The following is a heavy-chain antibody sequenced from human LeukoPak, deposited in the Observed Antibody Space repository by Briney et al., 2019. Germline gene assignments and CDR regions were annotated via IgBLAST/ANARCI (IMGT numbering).Heavy chain of an antibody. CDR1: GYTFTSYD. J-gene: IGHJ3*02. Sequence: ASVKVSCKASGYTFTSYDINWVRQATGQGLEWMGWMNPNSGNTGYAQKFQGRVTMTRNTSISTAYMELRSLRSDDTAVYYCARDGDSSSWYSTRDDAFDIWGQGTMVTVSS. D-gene: IGHD6-13*01. CDR2: MNPNSGNT. CDR3: ARDGDSSSWYSTRDDAFDI. V-gene: IGHV1-8*01.